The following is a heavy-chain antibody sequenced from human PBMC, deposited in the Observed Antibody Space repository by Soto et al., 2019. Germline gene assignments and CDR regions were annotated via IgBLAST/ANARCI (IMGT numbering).Heavy chain of an antibody. Sequence: SETLSLTCAVYGGSFSDYSWTWIRQPPGKGLEWIGEINDSGSTNYTPSLESRVTISRDTSKNRFSLKLSSVTAADTAVYYCARGSHKLHSYDSSGFYHYVDYWGQGSLVTVS. D-gene: IGHD3-22*01. CDR2: INDSGST. CDR3: ARGSHKLHSYDSSGFYHYVDY. V-gene: IGHV4-34*01. J-gene: IGHJ4*02. CDR1: GGSFSDYS.